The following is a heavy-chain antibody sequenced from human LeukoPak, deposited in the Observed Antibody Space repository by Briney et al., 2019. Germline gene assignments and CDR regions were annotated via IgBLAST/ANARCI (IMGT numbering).Heavy chain of an antibody. J-gene: IGHJ4*02. D-gene: IGHD6-13*01. CDR2: ISKDGSNK. CDR1: GFTFSSYA. CDR3: ARDWYSSNWYGNSFDY. Sequence: GGSLRLSCVASGFTFSSYAMHWVRQAPGKGLEWVAVISKDGSNKYYADSVKGRFATSRDNSKNTLYLQMNSLRADDTALYYCARDWYSSNWYGNSFDYWGQGTLVSVSS. V-gene: IGHV3-30*09.